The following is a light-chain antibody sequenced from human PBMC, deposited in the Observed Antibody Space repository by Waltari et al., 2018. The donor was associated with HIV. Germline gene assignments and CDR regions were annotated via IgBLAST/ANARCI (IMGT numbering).Light chain of an antibody. CDR1: KLGRNS. CDR2: ADS. CDR3: QVWDSDTDGVI. J-gene: IGLJ2*01. V-gene: IGLV3-21*02. Sequence: SYVLTQPPSLAVTPGQTATISCGGEKLGRNSVHWYRQKPGQGPLLVVYADSERPSGIPERISGVNSGNTASLTISRVEAGDEADYFCQVWDSDTDGVIFGGGTKLTVL.